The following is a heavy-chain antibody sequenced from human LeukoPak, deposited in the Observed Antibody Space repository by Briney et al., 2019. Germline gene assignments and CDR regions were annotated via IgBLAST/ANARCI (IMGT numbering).Heavy chain of an antibody. J-gene: IGHJ4*02. CDR1: GYTFSDYT. CDR2: ISSGGSVM. Sequence: GGSLRLSCGASGYTFSDYTMNWVRQAPGKGPEWISYISSGGSVMHYADSVKGRFTISRDNVENSLYLQMNSLRAEDTAVYYCASLYGDYVAHQTYTTPFDYWGQGTLVTVSS. D-gene: IGHD4-17*01. V-gene: IGHV3-48*01. CDR3: ASLYGDYVAHQTYTTPFDY.